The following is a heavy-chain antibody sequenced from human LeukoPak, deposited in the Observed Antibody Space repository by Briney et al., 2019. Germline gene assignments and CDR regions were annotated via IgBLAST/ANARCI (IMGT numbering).Heavy chain of an antibody. Sequence: SQTLSLTCAISGDSVSSNSAAWNWIRQSRSRGLEWLGRTYYRSKWYNDYAVSVKSRITINPDTSKNQFSLQLNSVTPEDSAVYYCARDTIWCSGGSCYHPFDYWGQGTLVTVSS. CDR2: TYYRSKWYN. V-gene: IGHV6-1*01. CDR1: GDSVSSNSAA. J-gene: IGHJ4*02. D-gene: IGHD2-15*01. CDR3: ARDTIWCSGGSCYHPFDY.